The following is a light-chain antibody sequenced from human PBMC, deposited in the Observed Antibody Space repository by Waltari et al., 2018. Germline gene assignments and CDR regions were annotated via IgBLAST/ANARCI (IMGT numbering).Light chain of an antibody. CDR2: DVS. CDR3: SSQSSNDVVL. Sequence: QSDLTQPASVSGSPAQSVTISCAGTSNDVGCYNSVSWYQEHPGQAPRVIIYDVSDRPSGVSDRFSGSKSGNTASLTISGLQAEDEADYYCSSQSSNDVVLFGGGTKLTDL. CDR1: SNDVGCYNS. V-gene: IGLV2-14*01. J-gene: IGLJ2*01.